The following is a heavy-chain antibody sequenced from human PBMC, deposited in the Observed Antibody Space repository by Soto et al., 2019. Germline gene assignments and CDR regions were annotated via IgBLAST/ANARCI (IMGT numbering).Heavy chain of an antibody. CDR3: AKDTYYHDTTGYYVFDY. J-gene: IGHJ4*02. CDR1: GFIFSAYG. Sequence: QVQLVESGGGVVQPGRSLRLSCAASGFIFSAYGIHWVRQAPGKGLEWVAVISYDGNNEHYADSVKGRFTISRDNSKNTLFLQMSSLGAEDTSVYYCAKDTYYHDTTGYYVFDYWGQGTLVTDSS. CDR2: ISYDGNNE. V-gene: IGHV3-30*18. D-gene: IGHD3-22*01.